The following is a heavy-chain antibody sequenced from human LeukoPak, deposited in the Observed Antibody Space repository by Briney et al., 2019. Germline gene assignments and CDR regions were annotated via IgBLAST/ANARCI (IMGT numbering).Heavy chain of an antibody. Sequence: SVKVSCKASGGTFSSYAISWVRQAPGQGLEWMGGIIPIFGTANYAQKFQGRVTITADESTSTAYMELSSLRSEDTAVYYCASTDYGDYGYFDYWGQGTLVTVSS. D-gene: IGHD4-17*01. CDR2: IIPIFGTA. CDR3: ASTDYGDYGYFDY. J-gene: IGHJ4*02. CDR1: GGTFSSYA. V-gene: IGHV1-69*13.